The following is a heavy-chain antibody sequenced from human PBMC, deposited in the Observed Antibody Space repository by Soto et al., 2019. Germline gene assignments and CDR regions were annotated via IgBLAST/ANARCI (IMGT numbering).Heavy chain of an antibody. CDR3: ARENMKVGYCSTTSCPFDY. CDR1: AFTFSDYY. J-gene: IGHJ4*02. D-gene: IGHD2-2*01. CDR2: IISSGATM. V-gene: IGHV3-11*01. Sequence: QAQLVESGGGLVKAGGSQRLSCTASAFTFSDYYMNWIRQAPGKGPEWVSYIISSGATMYCADSVKGRFAISRDNAKNILDLQMNNLRAEDTAVYYCARENMKVGYCSTTSCPFDYWGQGSLVTVSS.